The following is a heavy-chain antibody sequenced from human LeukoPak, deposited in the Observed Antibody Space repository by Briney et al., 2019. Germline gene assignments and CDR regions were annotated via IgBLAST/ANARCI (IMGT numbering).Heavy chain of an antibody. J-gene: IGHJ4*02. CDR1: GFTFSSYA. CDR2: IWYDGGNK. D-gene: IGHD2-2*02. Sequence: TGGSLRLSCAASGFTFSSYAMHWVRQAPGKGLEWPAVIWYDGGNKYYADSVKGRFTISRDNSKNTLFLQMNSLRAEDTAVYYCAKSHRDCSRSSCYTFDNWGQGTLVTVSS. CDR3: AKSHRDCSRSSCYTFDN. V-gene: IGHV3-33*03.